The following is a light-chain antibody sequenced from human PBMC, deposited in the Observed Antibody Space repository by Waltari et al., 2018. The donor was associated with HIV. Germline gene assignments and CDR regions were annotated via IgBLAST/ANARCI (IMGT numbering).Light chain of an antibody. CDR1: SSDVGGYDY. CDR2: EVT. V-gene: IGLV2-11*01. Sequence: QSTLTQPRSVSGSPGQSVTIACPGTSSDVGGYDYVSWYQQHPAKAPKLIIYEVTTLPSGVPDRFSGSKSGNTASLTISGLQAGDESDFYCCSYAGGYTLVFGGVTKLTVL. J-gene: IGLJ2*01. CDR3: CSYAGGYTLV.